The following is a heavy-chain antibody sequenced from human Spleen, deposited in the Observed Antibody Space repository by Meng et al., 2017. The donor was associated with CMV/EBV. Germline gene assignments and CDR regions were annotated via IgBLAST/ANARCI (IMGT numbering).Heavy chain of an antibody. Sequence: EVQLVESGXXLXKPGGXXRXXXXASGFTFSSYSMNWVRQAPGKGLEWVSSISSSSSYIYYADSVKGRFTISRDNAKNSLYLQMNSLRAEDTAVYYCARGDYSSGYSPLRYWGQGTLVTVSS. J-gene: IGHJ4*02. CDR1: GFTFSSYS. CDR2: ISSSSSYI. D-gene: IGHD3-22*01. CDR3: ARGDYSSGYSPLRY. V-gene: IGHV3-21*01.